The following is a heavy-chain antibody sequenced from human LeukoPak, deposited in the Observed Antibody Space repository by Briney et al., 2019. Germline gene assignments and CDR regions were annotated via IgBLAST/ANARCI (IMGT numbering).Heavy chain of an antibody. CDR2: IYYSGST. CDR1: GGSISSGGYY. D-gene: IGHD5-24*01. CDR3: ASPRYN. V-gene: IGHV4-39*01. Sequence: SETLSLTCTVSGGSISSGGYYWGCIRQPPGKGLEWVGSIYYSGSTHYNPSLESRVTMSVDMSKDQFSLKLSSVTAADTAVYYCASPRYNWGQGTLVTVSS. J-gene: IGHJ4*02.